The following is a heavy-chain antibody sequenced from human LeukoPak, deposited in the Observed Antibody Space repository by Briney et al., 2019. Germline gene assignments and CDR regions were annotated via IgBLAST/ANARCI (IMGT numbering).Heavy chain of an antibody. J-gene: IGHJ4*02. CDR3: ARGQRDIVVVTAPYYFDY. CDR1: GFTLSSYA. D-gene: IGHD2-21*02. V-gene: IGHV3-30-3*01. CDR2: ISYDGSNK. Sequence: GRSLRLSCVASGFTLSSYAMHWVRQAPGKGLEWVAVISYDGSNKYYADSVKGRFTISRDNSKNTLYVQMNSLRGEDTAVYYCARGQRDIVVVTAPYYFDYWGQGTLVTVSS.